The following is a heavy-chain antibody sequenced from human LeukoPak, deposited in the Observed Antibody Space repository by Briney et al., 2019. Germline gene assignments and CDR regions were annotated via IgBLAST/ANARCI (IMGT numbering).Heavy chain of an antibody. V-gene: IGHV3-23*01. CDR2: ISGSGGST. CDR3: ARRSSDEKTRPIQH. CDR1: GFTFSSYA. Sequence: PGGSLRLSCAASGFTFSSYAMSWVRQAPGKGLEWVSAISGSGGSTYYADSVKGRFTISRDNSKNTLYLQMNGLRAEDTAVYYCARRSSDEKTRPIQHWGQGTLVTVSS. J-gene: IGHJ1*01. D-gene: IGHD6-6*01.